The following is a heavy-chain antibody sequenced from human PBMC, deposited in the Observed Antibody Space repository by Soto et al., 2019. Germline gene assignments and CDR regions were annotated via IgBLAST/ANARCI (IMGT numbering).Heavy chain of an antibody. Sequence: SETLSLTCTVSGGSISSGDYYWSWIRQPPGKGLEWIGYIYYSGSTYYNPSLKSRVTISVDTSKNQFSLKLSSVTAADTAVYYCARESYYDFWSGYHPPSWGQGTLVTVSS. D-gene: IGHD3-3*01. CDR1: GGSISSGDYY. V-gene: IGHV4-30-4*01. J-gene: IGHJ5*02. CDR3: ARESYYDFWSGYHPPS. CDR2: IYYSGST.